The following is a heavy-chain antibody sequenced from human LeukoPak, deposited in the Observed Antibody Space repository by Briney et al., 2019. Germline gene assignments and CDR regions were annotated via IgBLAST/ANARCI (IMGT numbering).Heavy chain of an antibody. J-gene: IGHJ5*02. D-gene: IGHD3-3*01. Sequence: PGGSLRLSCAASGFTFSSYGMHWVRQAPGKGPEWVAVIWYDGSNKYYADSVKGRFTISRDNSKNTLYLQMNSLRAEDTAVYYCVRSAIFGVVNPSWFDPWGQGTLVTVSS. V-gene: IGHV3-33*01. CDR1: GFTFSSYG. CDR2: IWYDGSNK. CDR3: VRSAIFGVVNPSWFDP.